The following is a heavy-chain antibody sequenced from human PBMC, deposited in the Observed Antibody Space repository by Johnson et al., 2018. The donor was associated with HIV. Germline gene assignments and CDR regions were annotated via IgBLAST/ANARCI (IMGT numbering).Heavy chain of an antibody. CDR1: GFTFSSYA. V-gene: IGHV3-30-3*01. D-gene: IGHD1-26*01. CDR2: ISYDGSNK. J-gene: IGHJ3*02. CDR3: ARDAVVVGATSGGPPVNAFDI. Sequence: QVLLVESGGGVVQPGRSLRLSCAASGFTFSSYAMHWVRQAPGKGLEWVAVISYDGSNKYYADSVKGRFTISRDNSKNTLYLQMNSLRAEDTAVYYCARDAVVVGATSGGPPVNAFDIWGQGTMVTVSS.